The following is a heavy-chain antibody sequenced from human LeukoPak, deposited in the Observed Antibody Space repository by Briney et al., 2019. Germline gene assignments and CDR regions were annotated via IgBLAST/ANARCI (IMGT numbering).Heavy chain of an antibody. CDR2: IYHSGST. V-gene: IGHV4-30-2*01. CDR1: GGSISSGGYS. CDR3: ARVGQVVPAANNWFDP. J-gene: IGHJ5*02. Sequence: PSQTLSLTCAVSGGSISSGGYSWSWIRQPPGKGLEWIGEIYHSGSTNYNPSLKSRVPISVDKSKNQFSLKLSSVTAADTAVYYCARVGQVVPAANNWFDPWGQGTLVTVSS. D-gene: IGHD2-2*01.